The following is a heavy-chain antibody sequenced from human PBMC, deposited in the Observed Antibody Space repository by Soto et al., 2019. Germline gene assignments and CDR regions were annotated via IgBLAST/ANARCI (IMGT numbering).Heavy chain of an antibody. CDR1: GGSIKSDYY. CDR3: ARGRPNYFYYGLDV. Sequence: SETLSLTCTVSGGSIKSDYYWAWVRQFPGGGLQWMGYKYYSGATDSDPSLERRVSFSVDMSRNQFSLDLTSVTVADTAVYYCARGRPNYFYYGLDVWGQGIPVTVSS. V-gene: IGHV4-30-4*01. CDR2: KYYSGAT. J-gene: IGHJ6*02.